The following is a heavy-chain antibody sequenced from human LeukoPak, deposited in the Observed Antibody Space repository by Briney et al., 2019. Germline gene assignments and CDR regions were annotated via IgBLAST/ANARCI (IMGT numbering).Heavy chain of an antibody. CDR3: ARVMFYYDSSGYYYIDY. Sequence: ASVKVSCKASGYTFTSYDINWVRQATGQGLEWMGWMNPNSGNTGYAQKFQGRVTMTRNTSISTAYMELSSLRSEDTAVYYCARVMFYYDSSGYYYIDYWGQGTLVTVSS. CDR1: GYTFTSYD. V-gene: IGHV1-8*01. CDR2: MNPNSGNT. D-gene: IGHD3-22*01. J-gene: IGHJ4*02.